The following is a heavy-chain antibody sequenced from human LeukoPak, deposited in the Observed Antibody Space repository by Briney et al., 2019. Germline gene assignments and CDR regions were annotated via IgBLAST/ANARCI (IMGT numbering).Heavy chain of an antibody. J-gene: IGHJ4*02. Sequence: GGSLRLSCADSGFTFSSYSMNWVRQAPGKGLEWVSSISSSNSYIYYTDSVKGRFTISRDDARNSLDLQMNSLRPEDTAVYYCASGIYYASVHTWSPVWGQGTLVTVSS. CDR3: ASGIYYASVHTWSPV. CDR2: ISSSNSYI. D-gene: IGHD3-10*01. CDR1: GFTFSSYS. V-gene: IGHV3-21*01.